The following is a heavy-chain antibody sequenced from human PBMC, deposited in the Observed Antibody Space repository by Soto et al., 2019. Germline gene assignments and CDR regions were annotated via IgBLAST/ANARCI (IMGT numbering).Heavy chain of an antibody. D-gene: IGHD2-2*02. J-gene: IGHJ6*02. CDR2: ISCSGGST. Sequence: GGSLRLSCAASGFTFDDYAMHWVRQAPGKGLEWVSAISCSGGSTYYADSVKGRFTISRDNSKNTLYLQMNSLRAEDTAVYYCATSPLYCSSTSCYSPAYYYYGMDVWGQGTTVTVSS. CDR1: GFTFDDYA. V-gene: IGHV3-23*01. CDR3: ATSPLYCSSTSCYSPAYYYYGMDV.